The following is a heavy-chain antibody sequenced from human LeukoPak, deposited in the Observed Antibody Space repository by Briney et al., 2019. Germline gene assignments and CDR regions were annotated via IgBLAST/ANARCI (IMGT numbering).Heavy chain of an antibody. V-gene: IGHV1-18*01. D-gene: IGHD2-21*02. CDR2: ISAYNGNT. J-gene: IGHJ4*02. CDR3: ARAQQYCGGDCFGYFDY. CDR1: GYTFTSYG. Sequence: ASVKVSCKASGYTFTSYGISWVRQAPGQELEWMGWISAYNGNTNYAQKLQGRVTMTTDTSTSTAYMELRSLRSDDTAVYYCARAQQYCGGDCFGYFDYWGQGTLVTVSS.